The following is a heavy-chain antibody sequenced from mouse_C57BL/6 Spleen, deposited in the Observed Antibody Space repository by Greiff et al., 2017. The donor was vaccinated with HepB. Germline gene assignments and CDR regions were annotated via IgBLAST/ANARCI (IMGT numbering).Heavy chain of an antibody. Sequence: EVQLQESGGGLVKPGGSLKLSCAASGFTFSSYAMSWVRQTPEKRLEWVATISDGGSYTYYPDNVKGRFTISRDNAKNNLYLQMSHLKSEDTAMYYCARDRVYYDYDVEFDYWGQGTTLTVSS. V-gene: IGHV5-4*01. CDR2: ISDGGSYT. D-gene: IGHD2-4*01. CDR1: GFTFSSYA. CDR3: ARDRVYYDYDVEFDY. J-gene: IGHJ2*01.